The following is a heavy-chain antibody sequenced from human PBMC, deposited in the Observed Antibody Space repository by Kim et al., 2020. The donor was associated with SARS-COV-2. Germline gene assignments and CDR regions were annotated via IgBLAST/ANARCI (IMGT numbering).Heavy chain of an antibody. D-gene: IGHD3-10*01. V-gene: IGHV3-30-3*01. CDR2: ISYDGSNK. CDR3: ARAPPPGTMVREPQGDY. CDR1: GFTFSSYA. Sequence: GGSLRLSCAASGFTFSSYAMHWVRQAPGKGLEWVAVISYDGSNKYYADSVKGRFTISRDNSKNTLYLQMNSLRAEDTAVYYCARAPPPGTMVREPQGDYWGQGTLVTVSS. J-gene: IGHJ4*02.